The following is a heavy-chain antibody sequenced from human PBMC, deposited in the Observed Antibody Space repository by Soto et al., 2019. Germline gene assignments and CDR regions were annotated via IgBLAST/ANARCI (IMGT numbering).Heavy chain of an antibody. J-gene: IGHJ5*02. V-gene: IGHV3-30*18. CDR2: ISYDGSYK. Sequence: GGSLRLSCAASGFTFSSFGMHWVRQAPGKGLDWVAVISYDGSYKYYVDSVKGRFTISRDNSKNTLYLQMNSLRAEDTAVYYCAKDRGSGSPARFDPWGQGTLVTVSS. D-gene: IGHD1-26*01. CDR3: AKDRGSGSPARFDP. CDR1: GFTFSSFG.